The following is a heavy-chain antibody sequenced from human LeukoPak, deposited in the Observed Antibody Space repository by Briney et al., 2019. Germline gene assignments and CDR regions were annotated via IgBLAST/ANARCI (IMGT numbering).Heavy chain of an antibody. D-gene: IGHD3-22*01. CDR2: IYTSGST. CDR3: ARATYYYDSSGYWNFFDY. J-gene: IGHJ4*02. V-gene: IGHV4-4*07. Sequence: SETLSLTCTVSGGSISYFYWSWIRQPAGKGLEWIGRIYTSGSTNYNPSLKSRVTMSVDTSKKQFSLKLSSVTAADTAVYYCARATYYYDSSGYWNFFDYWGQGTLVTVSS. CDR1: GGSISYFY.